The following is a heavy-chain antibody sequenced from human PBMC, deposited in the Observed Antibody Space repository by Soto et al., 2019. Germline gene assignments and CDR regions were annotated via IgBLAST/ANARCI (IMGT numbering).Heavy chain of an antibody. J-gene: IGHJ5*02. CDR1: GYTFTSYD. Sequence: GASVKVSCKASGYTFTSYDINWVRQATGQGLEWMGWMNPNSGNTGYAQKFQGRVTMTRNISISTAYMELSSLRSEDTAVYYCARGRRYCSGGSCYQGWFDPWGQGTLVTVSS. CDR3: ARGRRYCSGGSCYQGWFDP. D-gene: IGHD2-15*01. CDR2: MNPNSGNT. V-gene: IGHV1-8*01.